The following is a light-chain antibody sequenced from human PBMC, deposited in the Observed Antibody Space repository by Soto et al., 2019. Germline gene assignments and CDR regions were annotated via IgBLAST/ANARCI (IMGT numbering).Light chain of an antibody. CDR2: GAA. V-gene: IGKV3D-15*01. J-gene: IGKJ4*01. Sequence: EIVLTQKTETLSLSPGERATLSCRASQSVSNNYLACYKQKPRRPSRLLIYGAASRATGIPDRFSGSGYGAEFTLTISSLQSEVFAVYYCRQYNSWPLTFGGRTK. CDR3: RQYNSWPLT. CDR1: QSVSNN.